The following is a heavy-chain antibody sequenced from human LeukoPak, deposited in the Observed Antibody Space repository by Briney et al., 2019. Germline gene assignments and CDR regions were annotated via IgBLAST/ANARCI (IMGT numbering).Heavy chain of an antibody. V-gene: IGHV4-39*07. CDR2: IYYSGST. D-gene: IGHD6-19*01. CDR1: GGSISSSSYY. Sequence: SEILSLTCTVSGGSISSSSYYWGWIRQPPGKGLEWIGSIYYSGSTYYNPSLKSRVTISVDTSKNQFSLKLSSVTAADTAVYYCAREGSGWPIGYWGQGTLVTVSS. J-gene: IGHJ4*02. CDR3: AREGSGWPIGY.